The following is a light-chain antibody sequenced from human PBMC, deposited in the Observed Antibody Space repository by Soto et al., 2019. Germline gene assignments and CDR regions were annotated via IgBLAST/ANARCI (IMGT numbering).Light chain of an antibody. V-gene: IGKV1-39*01. J-gene: IGKJ5*01. CDR1: QTISTY. Sequence: DIQMTQSPSSLSASVGDSVTITCRASQTISTYLNWYQHKPGTAPKLLIYGASSLQSGVPSRFSGIGSGTDFTLTINSLQPEDFATYYCQHSFSNPYTFGQGTRLEIK. CDR2: GAS. CDR3: QHSFSNPYT.